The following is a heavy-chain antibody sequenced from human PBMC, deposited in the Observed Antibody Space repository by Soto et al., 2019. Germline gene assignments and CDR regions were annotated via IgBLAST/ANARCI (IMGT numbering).Heavy chain of an antibody. V-gene: IGHV1-69*06. J-gene: IGHJ6*02. CDR1: AGTFSSYA. CDR2: ILPMFGSP. CDR3: ERETVVVVDAGYKYYDMDA. Sequence: ASVXVSFKAAAGTFSSYAIRYWRRAAGQGLEWMGGILPMFGSPNYAQKFLGSGTITEDKSTRTAYMELNRLRFEDTAVYYCERETVVVVDAGYKYYDMDAWGQGTTVTVSS. D-gene: IGHD2-15*01.